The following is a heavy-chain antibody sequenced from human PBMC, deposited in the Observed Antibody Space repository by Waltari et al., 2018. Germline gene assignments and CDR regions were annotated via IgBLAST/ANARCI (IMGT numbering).Heavy chain of an antibody. D-gene: IGHD1-26*01. CDR3: ARAPPHIVGATPGDIFGY. V-gene: IGHV1-2*02. CDR2: INPNSGGT. J-gene: IGHJ4*02. Sequence: QVQLVQSGAEVKKPGASVKVSCKASGYTFTDYYMHWVRQAPGQGLEWMGWINPNSGGTNYAQKFQGRVTVTRDTSISTAYMELSRLRSDDTAVYYCARAPPHIVGATPGDIFGYWGQGTLVTVSS. CDR1: GYTFTDYY.